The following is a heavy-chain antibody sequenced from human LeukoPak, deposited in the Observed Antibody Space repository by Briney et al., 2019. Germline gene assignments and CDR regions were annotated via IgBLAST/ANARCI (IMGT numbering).Heavy chain of an antibody. Sequence: GGSLRPSCAASEFTFSKYGMSWVRQAPGKGLEWVSVISASGSTTYYADSVKGRFTISRDNSKNTLYLQMNSLKTEDTAVYYCAKDLAWSGYYDYWGQGTLVTVSS. D-gene: IGHD3-3*01. J-gene: IGHJ4*02. CDR2: ISASGSTT. V-gene: IGHV3-23*01. CDR3: AKDLAWSGYYDY. CDR1: EFTFSKYG.